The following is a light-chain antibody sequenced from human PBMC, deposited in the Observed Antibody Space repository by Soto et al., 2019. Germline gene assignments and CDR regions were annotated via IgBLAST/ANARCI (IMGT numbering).Light chain of an antibody. Sequence: GDRVTITCRASQSISSWLAWYQQKPGKAPKLPIYDASSLESGVPSRFSGSGSGTEFTLTISSLQPDDFATYYCQQYNSYWTFGQGTKVEIK. V-gene: IGKV1-5*01. J-gene: IGKJ1*01. CDR2: DAS. CDR1: QSISSW. CDR3: QQYNSYWT.